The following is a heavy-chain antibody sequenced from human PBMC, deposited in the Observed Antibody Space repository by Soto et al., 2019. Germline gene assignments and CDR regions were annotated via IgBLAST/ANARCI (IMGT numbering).Heavy chain of an antibody. J-gene: IGHJ6*02. CDR3: ARGDATKIVVTTYYAMDV. CDR1: GGSLSNYG. D-gene: IGHD4-17*01. Sequence: ASVKVSCKASGGSLSNYGISWVRQAPGQGLEWRGGIIPVFGTANYAQKFQGRVTITADESTNIVYMDVTSLRSEDTAVYYCARGDATKIVVTTYYAMDVWGQGTTVTVSS. CDR2: IIPVFGTA. V-gene: IGHV1-69*13.